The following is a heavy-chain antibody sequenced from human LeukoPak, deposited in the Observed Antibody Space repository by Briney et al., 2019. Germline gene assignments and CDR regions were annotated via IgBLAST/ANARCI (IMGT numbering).Heavy chain of an antibody. CDR2: IRYDGSNK. V-gene: IGHV3-30*02. Sequence: GGSLRLSCAASGFTFSSYGMHWVRQAPGKGLEWVAFIRYDGSNKYYADSVKGRFTISRDNSKNTLYLQMNSLRAEDTAVYYCAKLAPYYYDSSGYYPDYWGQGTPVTVSS. CDR1: GFTFSSYG. CDR3: AKLAPYYYDSSGYYPDY. J-gene: IGHJ4*02. D-gene: IGHD3-22*01.